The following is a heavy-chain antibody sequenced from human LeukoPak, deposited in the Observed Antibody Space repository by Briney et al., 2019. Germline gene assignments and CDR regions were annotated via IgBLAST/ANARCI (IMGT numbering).Heavy chain of an antibody. V-gene: IGHV1-24*01. J-gene: IGHJ3*02. CDR3: ATLDIVLMVYADDAFDI. Sequence: ASVKVSCKVSGYTLTELSMHWVRQAPGKGLEWMGGFDPEDGETIYAQKFQGRVTMTEDTSTDTAYMELSSLRSEDTAVYYCATLDIVLMVYADDAFDIWGQGTMVTVSS. CDR1: GYTLTELS. D-gene: IGHD2-8*01. CDR2: FDPEDGET.